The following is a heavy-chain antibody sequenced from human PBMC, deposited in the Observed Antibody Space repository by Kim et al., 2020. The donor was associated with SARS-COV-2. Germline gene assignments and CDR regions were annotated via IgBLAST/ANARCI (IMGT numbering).Heavy chain of an antibody. D-gene: IGHD3-16*01. V-gene: IGHV3-23*01. CDR2: ISSSGGNT. CDR3: AKGTTSYPWGEFDY. CDR1: GFTFSSYS. J-gene: IGHJ4*02. Sequence: GGSLRLSCAASGFTFSSYSMSWVRQAPGKGLEWVSAISSSGGNTYYADSVKGRFTISRDNSKNTRYLQMNSLRVEDTDVFYCAKGTTSYPWGEFDYWGQGTLVTVSS.